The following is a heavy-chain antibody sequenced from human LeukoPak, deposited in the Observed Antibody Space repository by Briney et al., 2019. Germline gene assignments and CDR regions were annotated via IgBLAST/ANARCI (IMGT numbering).Heavy chain of an antibody. CDR3: VSFYETY. D-gene: IGHD2-2*01. J-gene: IGHJ4*02. CDR1: GNYW. V-gene: IGHV3-74*01. Sequence: GGFLRLSCAASGNYWMHWVRQAPGKGLVWVSHINSDGSWTSYADSVKGRFTISKDNAKNTVYLQMNNLRAEDTAVYYCVSFYETYWGRGTLVTVSS. CDR2: INSDGSWT.